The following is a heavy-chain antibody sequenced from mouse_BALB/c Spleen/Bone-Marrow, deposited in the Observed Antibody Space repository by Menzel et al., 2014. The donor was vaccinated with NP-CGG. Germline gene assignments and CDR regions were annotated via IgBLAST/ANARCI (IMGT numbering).Heavy chain of an antibody. CDR1: GFTFSSFG. V-gene: IGHV5-17*02. CDR3: TRGGNWDDLDY. CDR2: ISSGSSNI. Sequence: EVMLVESGGGLVQPGGSRKLSCAAFGFTFSSFGMHWVRQAPEKGLEWVAYISSGSSNIYYEDTVKGRFTIPRDNPKNTLFLQMTSLRSEDTAMYYCTRGGNWDDLDYWGQGTTLTVSS. D-gene: IGHD4-1*01. J-gene: IGHJ2*01.